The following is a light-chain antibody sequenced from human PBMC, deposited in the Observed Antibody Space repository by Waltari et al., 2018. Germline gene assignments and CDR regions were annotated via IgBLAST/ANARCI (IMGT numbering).Light chain of an antibody. Sequence: DAVMTQSPDSLAVTPRESATINCNSSQRTLKGSTNKNYLAWYQQKPGQPPKLLIYWASTREFGVPDRFSGSGSETDFTLTISDLQAEDVAVYYCQQYLYSLPEYSFGQGTKVEI. J-gene: IGKJ2*01. CDR3: QQYLYSLPEYS. CDR1: QRTLKGSTNKNY. CDR2: WAS. V-gene: IGKV4-1*01.